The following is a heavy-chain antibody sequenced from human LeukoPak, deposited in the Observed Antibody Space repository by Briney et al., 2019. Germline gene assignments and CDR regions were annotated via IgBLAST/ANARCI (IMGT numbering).Heavy chain of an antibody. J-gene: IGHJ6*02. CDR1: GYTFTSYY. V-gene: IGHV1-46*01. D-gene: IGHD3-16*01. CDR3: GRESLDYYYYGIDV. Sequence: ASVKLTCNSSGYTFTSYYMHWVRQAPGQGLEWMGIITPSGGSTSYAQKFQGRVTMTSARYTSTVYMYLSSMRSEDTAVYYCGRESLDYYYYGIDVWGQGTTVTVSS. CDR2: ITPSGGST.